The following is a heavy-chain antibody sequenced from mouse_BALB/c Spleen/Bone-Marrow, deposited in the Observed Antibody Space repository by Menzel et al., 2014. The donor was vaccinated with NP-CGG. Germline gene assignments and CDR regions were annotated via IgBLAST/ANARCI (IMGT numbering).Heavy chain of an antibody. V-gene: IGHV14-3*02. CDR2: IDPASGNI. CDR3: ASLTGTFDY. D-gene: IGHD4-1*01. J-gene: IGHJ2*01. Sequence: EVQLQQSGTDLVKPGASVKLSCTASGFNIKDTYMHWVKQRPEQGLDWIGRIDPASGNIQYDPKFQGRAAITADTSSNTAYLQLSSLTSEDTAVYYCASLTGTFDYWGQDTPLTVSS. CDR1: GFNIKDTY.